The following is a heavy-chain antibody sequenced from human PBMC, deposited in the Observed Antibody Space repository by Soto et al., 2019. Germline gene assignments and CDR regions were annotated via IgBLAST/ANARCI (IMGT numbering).Heavy chain of an antibody. CDR3: ATGLRAYFDY. J-gene: IGHJ4*02. CDR1: GFTFSNYA. Sequence: EVQLLESGGGLVKRGGSLRLSCAASGFTFSNYAMNWVRQAPGKGLEWVSSITASGGSTYYADSVKGRFTVSRDNSKNLLYLQTNSLTLDDTAIYYCATGLRAYFDYWGQGILVTLSS. CDR2: ITASGGST. V-gene: IGHV3-23*01.